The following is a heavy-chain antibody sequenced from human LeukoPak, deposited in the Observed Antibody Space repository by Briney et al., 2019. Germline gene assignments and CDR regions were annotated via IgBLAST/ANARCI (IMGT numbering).Heavy chain of an antibody. CDR1: VYTFTSYD. J-gene: IGHJ4*02. D-gene: IGHD3-16*02. CDR2: MNPNSGNT. V-gene: IGHV1-8*01. Sequence: GASVKVSSKPSVYTFTSYDINWVRQATGQGLEWMGWMNPNSGNTGYAQKFQGRVTMTRNTSISTGYMELSSLRSEDTAVYYCARGRTHYDYVWGSYQGPNDYWGQGSLVTVSS. CDR3: ARGRTHYDYVWGSYQGPNDY.